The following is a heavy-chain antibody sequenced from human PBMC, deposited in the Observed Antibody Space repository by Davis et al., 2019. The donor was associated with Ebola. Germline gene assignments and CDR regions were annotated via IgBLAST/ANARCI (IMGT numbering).Heavy chain of an antibody. CDR1: GVSISRHY. CDR2: IYYTGRA. V-gene: IGHV4-59*03. D-gene: IGHD3-10*01. J-gene: IGHJ4*02. Sequence: PSETLSLPCTVSGVSISRHYWSWIRQPPGKRLEWIGSIYYTGRAYYNSSLASPATISVDTSKNQFSLKLTSVTASDTAMYYCSERGSSVWGQGTLVTVSS. CDR3: SERGSSV.